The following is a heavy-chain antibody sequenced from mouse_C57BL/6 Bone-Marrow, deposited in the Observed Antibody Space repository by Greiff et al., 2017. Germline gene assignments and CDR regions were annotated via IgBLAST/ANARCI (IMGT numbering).Heavy chain of an antibody. CDR1: GYSITSGYY. CDR3: AREDYCFDY. CDR2: ISYDGSN. J-gene: IGHJ2*01. V-gene: IGHV3-6*01. Sequence: EVHLVESGPGLVQPSQSLSLTCSVTGYSITSGYYWNWIRQFPGNKLEWMGYISYDGSNNSNPSLKNRISITRDTSKNQFFLKLNSVTTEDTATYYCAREDYCFDYWGQGTTLTVSS.